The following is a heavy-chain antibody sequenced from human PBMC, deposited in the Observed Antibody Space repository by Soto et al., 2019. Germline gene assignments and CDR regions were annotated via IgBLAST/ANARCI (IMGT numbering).Heavy chain of an antibody. V-gene: IGHV3-23*01. CDR1: GFTFSSYA. Sequence: GGSLRLSCAASGFTFSSYAMSWVRQAPGKGLEWVSAISGSGGSTYYADSVKGRFTISRDNSKNTLYLQMNSLRAEDTAVYYCAKGLAMRVVVITAPRYYFDYWGQGTLVTVSS. CDR3: AKGLAMRVVVITAPRYYFDY. D-gene: IGHD3-22*01. J-gene: IGHJ4*02. CDR2: ISGSGGST.